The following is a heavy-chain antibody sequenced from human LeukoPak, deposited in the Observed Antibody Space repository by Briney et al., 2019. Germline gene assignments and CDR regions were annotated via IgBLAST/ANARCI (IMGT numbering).Heavy chain of an antibody. CDR2: IKQDGSEK. CDR3: ARDITMVRGVFDY. D-gene: IGHD3-10*01. V-gene: IGHV3-7*03. Sequence: GRSLRLSCAASGFTFSSYWMSWVRQAPGKGLEWVANIKQDGSEKYYVDSVKGRFTISRDNAKNSLYLQMNSLRAEDTAVYYCARDITMVRGVFDYWGQGTLVTVSS. J-gene: IGHJ4*02. CDR1: GFTFSSYW.